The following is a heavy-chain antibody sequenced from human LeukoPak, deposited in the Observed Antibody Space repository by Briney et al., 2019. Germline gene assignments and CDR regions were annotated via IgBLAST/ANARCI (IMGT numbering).Heavy chain of an antibody. J-gene: IGHJ5*02. CDR2: MNPNSGNT. CDR1: GYTFTSYD. CDR3: ARGLRDLTTMVRGVLNWFDP. D-gene: IGHD3-10*01. V-gene: IGHV1-8*01. Sequence: ASVKVSCKASGYTFTSYDINWVRQATGQGLEWMGWMNPNSGNTGYAQKFQGRVTMTRNTSISTAYMELSSLRSEDTAVYYCARGLRDLTTMVRGVLNWFDPWGQGTLVTVSS.